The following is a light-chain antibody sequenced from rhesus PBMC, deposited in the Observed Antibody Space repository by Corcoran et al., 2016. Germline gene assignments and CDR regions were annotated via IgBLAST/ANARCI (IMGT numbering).Light chain of an antibody. CDR2: NTN. CDR3: LLYYSATYV. V-gene: IGLV7-76*01. CDR1: TGTVTSGNF. Sequence: QAVVTQEPSLTVSPGGTVTLTCGSSTGTVTSGNFPHWFQQRPGQAPRGLIYNTNNRHSWTPARFSGSLAGGKAALTLSGARPEDEADYFCLLYYSATYVFGSGTNLAVL. J-gene: IGLJ6*01.